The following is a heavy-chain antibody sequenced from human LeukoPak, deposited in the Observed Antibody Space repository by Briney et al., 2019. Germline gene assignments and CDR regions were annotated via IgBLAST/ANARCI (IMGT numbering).Heavy chain of an antibody. D-gene: IGHD6-19*01. Sequence: PGGSLRLSCAASGFTFSSCAMSWVRQAPGKWLEWVSAISGSGGSTYYADSVKGRFTISRDNSKNTLYLQMNSLRAEDTAVCYCAKDRSGWTDLGYFDYWGQGTLVTVSS. CDR2: ISGSGGST. CDR1: GFTFSSCA. V-gene: IGHV3-23*01. J-gene: IGHJ4*02. CDR3: AKDRSGWTDLGYFDY.